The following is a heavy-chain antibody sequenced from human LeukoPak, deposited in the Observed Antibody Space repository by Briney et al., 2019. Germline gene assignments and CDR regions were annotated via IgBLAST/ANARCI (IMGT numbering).Heavy chain of an antibody. V-gene: IGHV3-66*02. D-gene: IGHD2-15*01. CDR2: IYRGGST. CDR3: ARVYCSGGSCRKVYGMDV. Sequence: GGSLRLSCAASGFTLSSNYMSWVRQAPGKGLEWVSVIYRGGSTYYADSVTGRFTISRDNSKNTLYLQMNSLRAEDTAVYYCARVYCSGGSCRKVYGMDVWGQGTTVTVSS. CDR1: GFTLSSNY. J-gene: IGHJ6*02.